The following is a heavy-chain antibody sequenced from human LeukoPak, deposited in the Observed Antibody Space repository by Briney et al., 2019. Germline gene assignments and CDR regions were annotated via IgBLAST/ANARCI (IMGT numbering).Heavy chain of an antibody. CDR1: GGSISSYY. J-gene: IGHJ5*02. V-gene: IGHV4-59*12. D-gene: IGHD1-7*01. CDR3: ARDDEALSIAPITGSTFDP. CDR2: IYYSGST. Sequence: PSETLSLTCTVSGGSISSYYWSWIRQPPGKGLEWIGYIYYSGSTNYNPSLKSRVTISVDTSKNQFSLKLSSVTAADTAVYYCARDDEALSIAPITGSTFDPWGQGTLVTVSS.